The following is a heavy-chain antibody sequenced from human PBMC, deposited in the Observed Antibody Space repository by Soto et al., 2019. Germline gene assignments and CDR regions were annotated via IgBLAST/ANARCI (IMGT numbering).Heavy chain of an antibody. Sequence: EVQLLESGGGLVQPGGSLRLSCAASGFSFSSYAMVWVRQAPGKGLEWVSVISARGGSLYFADSVKGRFTISRDTSKNVFSLEMTSRRADDTATYFCAKGSIDYSASVDKWGQGTLVVVSS. CDR1: GFSFSSYA. CDR3: AKGSIDYSASVDK. D-gene: IGHD1-26*01. V-gene: IGHV3-23*01. CDR2: ISARGGSL. J-gene: IGHJ1*01.